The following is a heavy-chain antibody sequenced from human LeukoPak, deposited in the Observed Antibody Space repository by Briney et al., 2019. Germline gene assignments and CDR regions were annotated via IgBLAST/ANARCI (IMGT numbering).Heavy chain of an antibody. CDR3: ARGCSSTSCYVEHWFDP. Sequence: ASVKVSCKASGGTFSSYAISWVRLAPGQGLEWMGGIIPIFGTANYAQKFQGRVTITADESTSTAYMELSSLRSEDTAVYYCARGCSSTSCYVEHWFDPWGQGTLVTVSS. CDR2: IIPIFGTA. V-gene: IGHV1-69*13. CDR1: GGTFSSYA. D-gene: IGHD2-2*01. J-gene: IGHJ5*02.